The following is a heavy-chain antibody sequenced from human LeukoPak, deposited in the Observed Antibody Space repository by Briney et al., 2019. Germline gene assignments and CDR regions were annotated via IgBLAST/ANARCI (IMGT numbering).Heavy chain of an antibody. CDR1: GGSISSYY. CDR3: ARDVGGWELLRSAYDAFDI. V-gene: IGHV4-59*01. CDR2: IYYSGST. J-gene: IGHJ3*02. Sequence: SETLSLTCTASGGSISSYYWSWIRQPPGKGLEWIGYIYYSGSTNYNPSLKSRVTISVDTSKNQFSLKLSSVTAADTAVYYCARDVGGWELLRSAYDAFDIWGQGTMVTVSS. D-gene: IGHD1-26*01.